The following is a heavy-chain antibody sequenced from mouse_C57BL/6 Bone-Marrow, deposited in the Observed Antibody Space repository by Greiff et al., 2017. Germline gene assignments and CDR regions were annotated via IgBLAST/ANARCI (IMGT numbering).Heavy chain of an antibody. CDR3: ARGPLTAQSGFAY. CDR2: IDPEDGET. V-gene: IGHV14-2*01. Sequence: VQLKQSGAELVKPGASVKLSCTASGFNFNDYYMHWVKQRTEKGLEWIGRIDPEDGETKYTPKFQGKATITADTSSNTAYLQLSSLTSEDTAVYYCARGPLTAQSGFAYWGQGTLVTVSA. J-gene: IGHJ3*01. D-gene: IGHD3-2*02. CDR1: GFNFNDYY.